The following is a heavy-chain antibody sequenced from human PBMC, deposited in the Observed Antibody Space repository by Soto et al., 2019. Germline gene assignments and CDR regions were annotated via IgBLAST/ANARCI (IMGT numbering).Heavy chain of an antibody. CDR3: VKVSTFYDILTGYYSTNFFDP. D-gene: IGHD3-9*01. V-gene: IGHV3-64D*06. Sequence: GSLRLSCSASGFTFSEYSTHWVRQAPGKGLQYVSTISSDGDITYYADSVKGRFTISRDNSKNTLYLQMNSLRPEDTAVYYCVKVSTFYDILTGYYSTNFFDPWGQGTLVTVSS. J-gene: IGHJ5*02. CDR2: ISSDGDIT. CDR1: GFTFSEYS.